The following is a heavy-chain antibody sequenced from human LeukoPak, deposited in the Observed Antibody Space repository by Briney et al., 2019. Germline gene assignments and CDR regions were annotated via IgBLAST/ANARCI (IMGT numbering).Heavy chain of an antibody. CDR2: IYPGDSDT. V-gene: IGHV5-51*01. CDR1: GYSFTSYW. Sequence: PGESLKISCQVSGYSFTSYWIAWVRQMPGKGLEWMGIIYPGDSDTRYSPSFQGQVTISADKSISTAYLQWSSLKASDTAMYYCAIPGRAAGSWAFDIWGQGTMVTVSS. D-gene: IGHD6-13*01. CDR3: AIPGRAAGSWAFDI. J-gene: IGHJ3*02.